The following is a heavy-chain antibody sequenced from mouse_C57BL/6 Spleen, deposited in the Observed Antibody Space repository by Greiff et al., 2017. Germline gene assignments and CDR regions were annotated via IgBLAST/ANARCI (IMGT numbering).Heavy chain of an antibody. V-gene: IGHV1-63*01. Sequence: QVHVKQSGAELVRPGTSVKMSCKASGYTFTNYWIGWAKQRPGHGLEWIGDIYPGGGYTNYNEKFKGKATLTADKSSSTAYMQFSSLTSEDSAIYYCARRNDGYEGFAYWGQGTLVTVSA. CDR1: GYTFTNYW. CDR2: IYPGGGYT. CDR3: ARRNDGYEGFAY. J-gene: IGHJ3*01. D-gene: IGHD2-3*01.